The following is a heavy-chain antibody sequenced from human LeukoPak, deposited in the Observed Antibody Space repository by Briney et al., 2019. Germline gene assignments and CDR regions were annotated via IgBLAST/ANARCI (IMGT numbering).Heavy chain of an antibody. CDR3: AKGTLGYCSGSSCYPFDS. J-gene: IGHJ4*02. V-gene: IGHV3-23*05. D-gene: IGHD2-15*01. CDR1: RFTFSNYA. Sequence: PGGSLRLSCAASRFTFSNYAMSWVRQAPGKGLECVTVITNTGTATAYADSVKGRFTISRDNSKNTLYLQMNSLRAEDTAVYYCAKGTLGYCSGSSCYPFDSWGQGTMVTVSS. CDR2: ITNTGTAT.